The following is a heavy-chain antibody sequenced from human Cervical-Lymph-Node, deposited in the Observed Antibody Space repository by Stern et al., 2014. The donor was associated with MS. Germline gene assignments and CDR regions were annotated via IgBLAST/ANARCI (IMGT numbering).Heavy chain of an antibody. CDR2: ISGSGGST. CDR3: AKDQPYCSGGSCYPRYYGMDV. CDR1: GFTFSSYA. Sequence: EMQLVESGGGLVQPGGSLRLSCAASGFTFSSYAMSWVRQAPGKGLEWVSTISGSGGSTYYADSVKGRFTISRDNSKNTLYLQMNSLRAEDTAVYYCAKDQPYCSGGSCYPRYYGMDVWGQGTTVTVSS. J-gene: IGHJ6*02. D-gene: IGHD2-15*01. V-gene: IGHV3-23*04.